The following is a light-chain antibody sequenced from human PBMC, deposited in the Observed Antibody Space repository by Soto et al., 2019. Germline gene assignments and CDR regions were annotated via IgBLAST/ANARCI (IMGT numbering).Light chain of an antibody. J-gene: IGLJ7*01. Sequence: QPVLTQSPSASASLGASVKLTCTLSSGHSSYAIAWHQQQPDKGPRYLMKLNSDGSHSKGDGIPDRFSGSSSGAERYLTISSLQSEDEADYYCQTWGTGIHVFGGGTQLTVL. CDR3: QTWGTGIHV. V-gene: IGLV4-69*01. CDR2: LNSDGSH. CDR1: SGHSSYA.